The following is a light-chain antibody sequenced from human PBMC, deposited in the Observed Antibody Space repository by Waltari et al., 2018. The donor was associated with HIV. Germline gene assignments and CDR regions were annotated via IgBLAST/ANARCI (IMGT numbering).Light chain of an antibody. Sequence: QSVLTQPPSASGTPGQSVTISCSGNSSNIESNFVSWYQQVPGAAPKLLIYNSDPRPSWVPVRVSGSKSGSSASLAISGLRSEEEADYYCAAWDDSLGDGFFGGGTKLTVL. CDR3: AAWDDSLGDGF. V-gene: IGLV1-47*02. CDR2: NSD. J-gene: IGLJ2*01. CDR1: SSNIESNF.